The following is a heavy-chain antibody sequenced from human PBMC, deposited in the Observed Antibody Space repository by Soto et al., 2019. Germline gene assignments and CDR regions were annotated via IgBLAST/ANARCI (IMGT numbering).Heavy chain of an antibody. CDR1: GFTFSTYS. CDR2: ISSSSTTI. D-gene: IGHD6-6*01. CDR3: ARPVPRHDAFDI. J-gene: IGHJ3*02. Sequence: GGSLRLSCAASGFTFSTYSMNWVRQAPGKGLEWVSYISSSSTTIYYADSVEGRFTISRDNAKNSLYLQMSSLRDEDTAVYYCARPVPRHDAFDIWGQGTMVTVS. V-gene: IGHV3-48*02.